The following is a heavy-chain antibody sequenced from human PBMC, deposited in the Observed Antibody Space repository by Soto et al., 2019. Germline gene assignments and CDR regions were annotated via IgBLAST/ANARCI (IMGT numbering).Heavy chain of an antibody. J-gene: IGHJ4*02. D-gene: IGHD6-13*01. CDR1: GDSMSNYF. V-gene: IGHV4-59*01. CDR3: ARYSSNWPHFDY. Sequence: SETLSLTCTVSGDSMSNYFGSFVRQSPGKALEWIVFIYYSGSTNYNPSLKSRVTISLDTSKNQFSLKLNSVTAADTAVYYCARYSSNWPHFDYWGQGTLVTVSS. CDR2: IYYSGST.